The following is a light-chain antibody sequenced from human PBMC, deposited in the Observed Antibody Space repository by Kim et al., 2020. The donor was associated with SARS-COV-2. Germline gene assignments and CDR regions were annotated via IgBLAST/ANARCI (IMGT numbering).Light chain of an antibody. CDR3: QQLNSYPYS. CDR2: AAS. Sequence: DIQLTQSPSFLSASVGDRVTITCRASQGISSYLAWYQQKPGKAPKLLIYAASTLQSGVPSRFSGSGSGTEFTLTISSLQPEDFATYYCQQLNSYPYSFRQGTKLEI. CDR1: QGISSY. J-gene: IGKJ2*03. V-gene: IGKV1-9*01.